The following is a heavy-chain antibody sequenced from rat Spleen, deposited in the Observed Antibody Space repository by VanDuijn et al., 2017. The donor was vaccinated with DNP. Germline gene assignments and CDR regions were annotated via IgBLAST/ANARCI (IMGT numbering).Heavy chain of an antibody. V-gene: IGHV5-7*01. J-gene: IGHJ4*01. Sequence: EVQLVESGGGLVQPGRSLKLSCAASGFTFSDYNMAWVRQAPTKGLEWVATIIYDGSSTYSGDAVKGRFTISRDNAKSTLYLQMNSLRSEDTATYYCAKDLWYYAIDAWGQGTSVTVSS. CDR2: IIYDGSST. D-gene: IGHD4-6*01. CDR3: AKDLWYYAIDA. CDR1: GFTFSDYN.